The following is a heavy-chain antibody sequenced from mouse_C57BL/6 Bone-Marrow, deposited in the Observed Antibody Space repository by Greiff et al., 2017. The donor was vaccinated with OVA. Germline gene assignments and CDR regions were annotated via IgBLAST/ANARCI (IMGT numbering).Heavy chain of an antibody. J-gene: IGHJ2*01. CDR2: ILPGSGST. V-gene: IGHV1-9*01. D-gene: IGHD4-1*01. CDR1: GYTFTGYW. Sequence: QVQLQQSGAELMKPGASVKLSCKATGYTFTGYWIEWVKQRPGHGLEWIGEILPGSGSTNYNAKFKGKATFTADTSSNTAYMQLSSLTTEDSAIYYCASNWGVDYWGQGTTLTVSS. CDR3: ASNWGVDY.